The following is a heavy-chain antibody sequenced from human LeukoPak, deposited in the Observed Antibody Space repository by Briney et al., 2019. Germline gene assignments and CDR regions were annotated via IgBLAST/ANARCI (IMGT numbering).Heavy chain of an antibody. Sequence: SETLSLTCTVSGGSVSSGSYYWSWIRQPPGKGLERIGYIYYSGSTNYNPSLKSRVTISVDTSKNQFSLKLSSVTAADMAVYYCARYYYDSSGSFDYWGQGTLVTVSS. CDR1: GGSVSSGSYY. D-gene: IGHD3-22*01. CDR3: ARYYYDSSGSFDY. CDR2: IYYSGST. J-gene: IGHJ4*02. V-gene: IGHV4-61*01.